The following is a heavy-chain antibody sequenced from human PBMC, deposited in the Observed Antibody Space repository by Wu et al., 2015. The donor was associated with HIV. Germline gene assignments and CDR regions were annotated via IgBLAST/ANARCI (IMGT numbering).Heavy chain of an antibody. V-gene: IGHV1-18*01. Sequence: QVQLVQSGAEMKKPGASVKVSCKASGYTFTSYGISWVRQAPGQGLEWMGWISTYNGKTNYAQKLQGRVTMTTDTSTSTVYMELRSLRSDDTAVYYCARELGGXSFRFDPVGPGNPGPPSPQ. CDR2: ISTYNGKT. CDR3: ARELGGXSFRFDP. J-gene: IGHJ5*02. D-gene: IGHD3-16*01. CDR1: GYTFTSYG.